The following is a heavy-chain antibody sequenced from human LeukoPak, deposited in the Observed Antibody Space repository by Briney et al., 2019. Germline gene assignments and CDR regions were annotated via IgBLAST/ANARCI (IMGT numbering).Heavy chain of an antibody. V-gene: IGHV3-30*03. CDR3: ARDLSGSYVFDY. CDR1: GFTFSTYW. Sequence: GGSLRLSCAASGFTFSTYWMSWVRQAPGKGLEWVAVISKDGSSNHQADSVKGRFTISRDNSKNTLYLQMDSLRAEDTAVYYCARDLSGSYVFDYLGQGTLVTVSS. CDR2: ISKDGSSN. J-gene: IGHJ4*02. D-gene: IGHD1-26*01.